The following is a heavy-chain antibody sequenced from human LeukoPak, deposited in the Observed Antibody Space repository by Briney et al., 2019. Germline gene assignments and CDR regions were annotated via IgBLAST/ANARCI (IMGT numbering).Heavy chain of an antibody. CDR3: ARSAYYGSGSYLSSWFDP. CDR1: GDSISRYY. CDR2: IYYSGST. Sequence: PSETLSLTCTVSGDSISRYYCSWIRQPPGKGLEWMGNIYYSGSTNYNPSLKSRVTISVDTSKNQFSLKLTSLTAADTAAYYCARSAYYGSGSYLSSWFDPWGQGTLVTVSS. D-gene: IGHD3-10*01. J-gene: IGHJ5*02. V-gene: IGHV4-59*01.